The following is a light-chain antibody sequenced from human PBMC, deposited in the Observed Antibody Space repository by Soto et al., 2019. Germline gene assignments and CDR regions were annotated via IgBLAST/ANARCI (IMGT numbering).Light chain of an antibody. CDR1: SSNIGAGYD. CDR3: HSYDSSLTALVI. Sequence: QAVLTQPPSVSGAPGQGVTISCTGSSSNIGAGYDVHWYQQLPGTAPKLLIYGNSNRPSGVPDRFSGSKSGTSASQAITGLQAEDEALYYCHSYDSSLTALVIFGGGTKLTVL. CDR2: GNS. V-gene: IGLV1-40*01. J-gene: IGLJ2*01.